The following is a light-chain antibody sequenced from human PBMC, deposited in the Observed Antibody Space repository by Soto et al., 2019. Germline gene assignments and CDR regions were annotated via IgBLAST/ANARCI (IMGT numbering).Light chain of an antibody. CDR3: QQYGSSPFT. CDR1: QSVSSN. Sequence: EIVMTQSPAILSVSPGERATLSCRASQSVSSNLAWFQQKPGQTPRLLIYGASSRATGIPDRFSGSGSGTDFTLTISRLEPEDFAVYYCQQYGSSPFTFGPGTKVDIK. CDR2: GAS. V-gene: IGKV3-20*01. J-gene: IGKJ3*01.